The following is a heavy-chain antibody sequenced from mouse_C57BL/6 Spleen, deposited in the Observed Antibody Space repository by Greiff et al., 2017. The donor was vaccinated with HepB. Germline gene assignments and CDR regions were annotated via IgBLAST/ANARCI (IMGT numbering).Heavy chain of an antibody. CDR2: IYPGDGDT. Sequence: QVQLKESGPELVKPGASVKISCKASGYAFSSSWMNWVKQRPGKGLEWIGRIYPGDGDTNYNGKFKGKATLTADKSSSTAYMQLSSLTSEDSAVYICARRTTVVEDYFDYWGQGTTLTVSS. CDR1: GYAFSSSW. D-gene: IGHD1-1*01. V-gene: IGHV1-82*01. J-gene: IGHJ2*01. CDR3: ARRTTVVEDYFDY.